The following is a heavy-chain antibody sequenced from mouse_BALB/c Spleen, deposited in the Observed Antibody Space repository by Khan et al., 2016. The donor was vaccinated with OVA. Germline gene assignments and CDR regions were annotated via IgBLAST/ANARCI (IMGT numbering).Heavy chain of an antibody. CDR2: IHYSEST. V-gene: IGHV3-1*02. CDR1: GYSITRSYS. CDR3: AGGFPTY. Sequence: EVQLQESGPDLVKPSQSLSLTCTVTGYSITRSYSWHWIRQFPGNKLEWMGYIHYSESTSYNPSLKSRISITRDTSKNQFFLQLNSVTTEDTATYYCAGGFPTYWGQGTLVTVSA. J-gene: IGHJ3*01.